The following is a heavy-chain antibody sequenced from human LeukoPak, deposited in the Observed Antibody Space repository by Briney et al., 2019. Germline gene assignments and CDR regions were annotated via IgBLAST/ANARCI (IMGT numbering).Heavy chain of an antibody. CDR3: ARVGCSSTSCYRISYYYYYGMVV. D-gene: IGHD2-2*01. Sequence: ASVKVSSMASGYTFTGYYMHWVRPAPGQGLEWMGCINPNSGGTNYAQKFQGRVTMTRDTSISTAYMELSRLRSDDTAVYYCARVGCSSTSCYRISYYYYYGMVVWGQGTTVTVSS. J-gene: IGHJ6*02. CDR1: GYTFTGYY. CDR2: INPNSGGT. V-gene: IGHV1-2*02.